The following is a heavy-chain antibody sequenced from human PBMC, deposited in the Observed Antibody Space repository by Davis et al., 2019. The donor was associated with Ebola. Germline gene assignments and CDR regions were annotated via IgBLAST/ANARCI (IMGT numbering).Heavy chain of an antibody. CDR2: IYYSGST. D-gene: IGHD3-9*01. J-gene: IGHJ2*01. CDR3: ARGNFDYWYFDL. CDR1: GGSISSHY. V-gene: IGHV4-59*11. Sequence: PGGSLRLSCTVSGGSISSHYWSWIRQPPGKGLEWIGYIYYSGSTNYNPSLKSRVTISVDTSKNQFSLKLSSVTAADTAVYYCARGNFDYWYFDLWGRGTLVTVSS.